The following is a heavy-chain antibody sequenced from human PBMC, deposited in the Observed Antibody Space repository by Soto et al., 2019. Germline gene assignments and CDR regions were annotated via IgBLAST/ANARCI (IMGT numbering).Heavy chain of an antibody. D-gene: IGHD4-17*01. CDR2: INPSGGST. CDR3: ARVVVPTTATTSNWFDP. J-gene: IGHJ5*02. CDR1: GYTCTTYY. V-gene: IGHV1-46*01. Sequence: ASGRVSCKASGYTCTTYYLHWVRQAPGQGLEWMGIINPSGGSTNYAQRFQGRVTMTSDTSTSTVYMELSSLRADDTAVYYCARVVVPTTATTSNWFDPWGQGTLVTVSS.